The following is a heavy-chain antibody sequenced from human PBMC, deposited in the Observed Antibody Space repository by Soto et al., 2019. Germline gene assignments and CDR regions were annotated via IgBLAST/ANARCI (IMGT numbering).Heavy chain of an antibody. CDR2: ISGSGGST. J-gene: IGHJ6*03. V-gene: IGHV3-23*01. Sequence: GGSLRLSCAASGFTFSSYAMSWVRQAPGKGLEWVSAISGSGGSTYYADSVKGRFTIPRDNSKNTLYLQMNSLRAEDTAVYYCANPARGVIRYMDVWGKGTTVTVSS. CDR1: GFTFSSYA. CDR3: ANPARGVIRYMDV. D-gene: IGHD3-10*01.